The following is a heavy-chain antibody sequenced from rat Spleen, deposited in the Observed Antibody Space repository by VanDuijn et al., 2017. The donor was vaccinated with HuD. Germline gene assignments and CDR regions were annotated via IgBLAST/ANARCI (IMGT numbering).Heavy chain of an antibody. D-gene: IGHD1-12*03. CDR1: GFSLTSYH. J-gene: IGHJ3*01. CDR2: IWDDGTT. Sequence: QVQLKESGPGLVKPSETLSLTCTVSGFSLTSYHVTWVRQPPGKGLEWMGVIWDDGTTAYNSSLKSRLSISRDTSKSRVFLKMISLKTEDTATYYCARDGYCFAYWGQGTLVTVSS. V-gene: IGHV2-32*01. CDR3: ARDGYCFAY.